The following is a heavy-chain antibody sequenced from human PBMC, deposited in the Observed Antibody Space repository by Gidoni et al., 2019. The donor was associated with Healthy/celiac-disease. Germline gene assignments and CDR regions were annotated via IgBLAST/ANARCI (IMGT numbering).Heavy chain of an antibody. CDR3: ASDHYYGSGSYYNEAYYYYGMDV. D-gene: IGHD3-10*01. CDR2: ISSSGSTI. V-gene: IGHV3-48*03. Sequence: EVQLVESGGGLVQPGGSLRLSCAASGFTFSSYEMNWVRQAPGKGLEWVSYISSSGSTIYYADSVKGRFTISRDNAKNSLYLQRNSLRAEDTAVYYCASDHYYGSGSYYNEAYYYYGMDVWGQGTTVTVSS. J-gene: IGHJ6*02. CDR1: GFTFSSYE.